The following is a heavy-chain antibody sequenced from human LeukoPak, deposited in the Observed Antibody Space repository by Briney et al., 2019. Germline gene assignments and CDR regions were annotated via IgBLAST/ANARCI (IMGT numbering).Heavy chain of an antibody. J-gene: IGHJ3*02. V-gene: IGHV3-21*01. CDR1: GFTFSSYS. D-gene: IGHD3-3*01. CDR3: ARVRLVLRFLEWLPPDDAFDI. CDR2: ISSSSSYI. Sequence: GGSLRLSCAASGFTFSSYSMNWVRQAPGKGLEWVSSISSSSSYIYYADSVKGRFTISRDNAKNSLYLQMNSLRAEDTAVYYCARVRLVLRFLEWLPPDDAFDIWGQGTMVTVSS.